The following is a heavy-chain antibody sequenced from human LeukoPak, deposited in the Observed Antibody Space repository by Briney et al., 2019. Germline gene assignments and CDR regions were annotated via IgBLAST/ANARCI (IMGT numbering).Heavy chain of an antibody. D-gene: IGHD6-19*01. CDR1: GFTFSSYA. V-gene: IGHV3-23*01. CDR3: AKSYSSGWYRIWGFDY. Sequence: GGSLRLSCAASGFTFSSYAMSWVRQAPGKGLEWVSAISGSGGSTYYADSVKGRFTISRDNSKNTLYLQMNSLRAEDTAVYYCAKSYSSGWYRIWGFDYWGQGTLVTVSS. CDR2: ISGSGGST. J-gene: IGHJ4*02.